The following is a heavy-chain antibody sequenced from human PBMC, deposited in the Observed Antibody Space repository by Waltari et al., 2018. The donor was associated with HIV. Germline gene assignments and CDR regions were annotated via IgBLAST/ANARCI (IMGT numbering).Heavy chain of an antibody. V-gene: IGHV3-33*01. CDR1: GFTFSSYG. D-gene: IGHD6-19*01. J-gene: IGHJ4*02. CDR3: VRDEHSGWGTDLFDY. CDR2: IWYDGSNK. Sequence: QVQLVESGGGVVQPGRSLRLSCAASGFTFSSYGMHWVRQAPGKGLEGVAVIWYDGSNKYYADSVKGRFTISRDNSKNTLYLQMNSLRAEDTAVYYCVRDEHSGWGTDLFDYWGQGTLVTVSS.